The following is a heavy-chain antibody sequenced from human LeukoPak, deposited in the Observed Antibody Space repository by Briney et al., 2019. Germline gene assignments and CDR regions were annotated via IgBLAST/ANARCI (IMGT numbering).Heavy chain of an antibody. V-gene: IGHV4-61*02. CDR3: AGTTPTTWSSDY. CDR1: GGSISSGSYY. Sequence: SETLSLTCTVSGGSISSGSYYWSWIRQPAGKGLEWIGRIYTSGSTNYNPSLKSRVTISVDTSKNQFSLKLSSVTAADTAVYYCAGTTPTTWSSDYWGQGTLVTVSS. D-gene: IGHD1-1*01. J-gene: IGHJ4*02. CDR2: IYTSGST.